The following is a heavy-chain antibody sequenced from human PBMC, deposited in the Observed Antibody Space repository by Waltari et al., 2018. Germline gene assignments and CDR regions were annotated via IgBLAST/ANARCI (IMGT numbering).Heavy chain of an antibody. V-gene: IGHV4-39*07. Sequence: QLQLQESCPGLVKPSETMTLTCHVSGGSISPSGPYWGWIRQPPGKGLAWIGSIYYSGNTYYSPSLKSRITMSVDTSKNQFSLKVTSVTAADTAVYYCAKDEYYSNGWYGGLDSWGQGTLVTVSA. CDR3: AKDEYYSNGWYGGLDS. CDR1: GGSISPSGPY. J-gene: IGHJ4*02. CDR2: IYYSGNT. D-gene: IGHD6-19*01.